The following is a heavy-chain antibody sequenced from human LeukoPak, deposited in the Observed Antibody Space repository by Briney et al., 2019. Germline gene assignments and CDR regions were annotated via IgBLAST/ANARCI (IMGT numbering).Heavy chain of an antibody. J-gene: IGHJ5*02. Sequence: GASVKVSCKASGGTFSSYAISWVRQAPGQGLEWMGGTIPIFGTANYAQKFQGRVTITADKSTSTAYMELSSLRSEDTAVYYCASDYYGSGSRLSWFDPWGQGTLVTVAS. CDR3: ASDYYGSGSRLSWFDP. CDR2: TIPIFGTA. CDR1: GGTFSSYA. D-gene: IGHD3-10*01. V-gene: IGHV1-69*06.